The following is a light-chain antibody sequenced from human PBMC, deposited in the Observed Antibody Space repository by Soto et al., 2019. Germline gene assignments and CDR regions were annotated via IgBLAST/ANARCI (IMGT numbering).Light chain of an antibody. CDR3: QHYNNWPA. V-gene: IGKV3-15*01. CDR1: QRVSSK. J-gene: IGKJ1*01. Sequence: EIVMTQSPATLSVSPGERATLSCRASQRVSSKLAWYQQKPGQAPRLLIYGASTRATGIPARFRGSGSGTEFTLTISSLQSEDCAVYYCQHYNNWPAFGQGTKVAIK. CDR2: GAS.